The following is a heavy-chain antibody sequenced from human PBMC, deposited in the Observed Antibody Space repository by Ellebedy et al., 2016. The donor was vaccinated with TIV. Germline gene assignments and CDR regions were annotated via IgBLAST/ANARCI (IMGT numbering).Heavy chain of an antibody. CDR3: ARRRCCSSTTCKVKTIFGMMTPSPIDT. CDR2: MNPKSGHT. D-gene: IGHD2-2*01. J-gene: IGHJ5*02. Sequence: ASVKVSXXTSGYTVNNYDISWVRQATGQGLEWLGWMNPKSGHTGYAQKFLGRLTLTRNTSVNTTYMELSSLKFEDTAVYYCARRRCCSSTTCKVKTIFGMMTPSPIDTWGRGTLVTVSS. V-gene: IGHV1-8*01. CDR1: GYTVNNYD.